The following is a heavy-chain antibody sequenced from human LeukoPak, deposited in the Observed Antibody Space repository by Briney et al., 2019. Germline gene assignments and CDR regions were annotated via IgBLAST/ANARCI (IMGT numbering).Heavy chain of an antibody. Sequence: PSQTLSLTCTVSGGSISSGDYYWSWIRQPPGKGLEWIAYMHYSGSTYYNPSLKSRVTMSADTSKNQLSLKLSSVTAADTAVYYCARPYYYDSRIDPWGQGILVAVSS. J-gene: IGHJ5*02. V-gene: IGHV4-30-4*01. CDR2: MHYSGST. CDR1: GGSISSGDYY. CDR3: ARPYYYDSRIDP. D-gene: IGHD3-22*01.